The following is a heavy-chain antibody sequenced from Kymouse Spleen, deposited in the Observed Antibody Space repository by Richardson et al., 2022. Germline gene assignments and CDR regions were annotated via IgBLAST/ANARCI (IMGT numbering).Heavy chain of an antibody. CDR2: INHSGST. Sequence: QVQLQQWGAGLLKPSETLSLTCAVYGGSFSGYYWSWIRQPPGKGLEWIGEINHSGSTNYNPSLKSRVTISVDTSKNQFSLKLSSVTAADTAVYYCASFSIDYSTYYYGMDVWGQGTTVTVSS. J-gene: IGHJ6*02. V-gene: IGHV4-34*01. CDR1: GGSFSGYY. CDR3: ASFSIDYSTYYYGMDV. D-gene: IGHD4-11,IGHD4-11*01.